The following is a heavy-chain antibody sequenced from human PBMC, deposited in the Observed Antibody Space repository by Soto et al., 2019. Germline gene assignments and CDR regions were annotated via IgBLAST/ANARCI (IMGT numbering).Heavy chain of an antibody. J-gene: IGHJ4*02. CDR3: ARHSGSYFRDY. CDR1: GDSISSSNW. V-gene: IGHV4-4*02. D-gene: IGHD1-26*01. Sequence: QVQLQESGPGLVKPSGTLSLTCAVSGDSISSSNWWSWVRQPPGKGLEWIGEIYHSGSTNYNPSLRGRVTTSADKSKNHFSLNLNSVTAADTAVYSCARHSGSYFRDYWGQGTLVTVSS. CDR2: IYHSGST.